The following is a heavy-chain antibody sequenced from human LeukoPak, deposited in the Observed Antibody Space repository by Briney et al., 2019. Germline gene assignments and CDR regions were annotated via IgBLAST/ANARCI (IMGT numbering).Heavy chain of an antibody. Sequence: SETLSLTCTVSDGSISSTTNYWGWIRQPPGKDLEWIGSIYYSGNTYYNPSLKSRVTISVDTSKNQFSLKLSSVTAADSAVYYCARDARRDGYRGYFDYWGQGTLVTVSS. J-gene: IGHJ4*02. CDR1: DGSISSTTNY. D-gene: IGHD5-24*01. CDR3: ARDARRDGYRGYFDY. CDR2: IYYSGNT. V-gene: IGHV4-39*02.